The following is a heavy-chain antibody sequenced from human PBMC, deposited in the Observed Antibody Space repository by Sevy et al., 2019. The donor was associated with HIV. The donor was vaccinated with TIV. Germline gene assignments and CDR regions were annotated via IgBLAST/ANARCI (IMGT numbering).Heavy chain of an antibody. CDR1: GYTFTGYY. V-gene: IGHV1-2*02. D-gene: IGHD2-2*02. J-gene: IGHJ6*02. CDR3: ARGIVVVPAAIRGIYYYYYGMDV. Sequence: ASVKVSCKASGYTFTGYYMHWVRQAPGQGLEWMGWINPNSGGTNYAQKFQGRVTMTRDTSISTAYMGLSRLRSDDTAVYYCARGIVVVPAAIRGIYYYYYGMDVWGQGTTVTVSS. CDR2: INPNSGGT.